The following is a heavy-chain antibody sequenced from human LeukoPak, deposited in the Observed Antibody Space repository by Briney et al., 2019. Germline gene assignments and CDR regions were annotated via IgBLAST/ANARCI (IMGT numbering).Heavy chain of an antibody. Sequence: SGTLSLTCGVPGGSISSTNWGSGVRRPPGQGLEWIGEISLSGLTNYNPSLKSRVTMSLDKSKNHLSLNLTSVTAADTAVYYCSRESGAFSPFGYWGQGTLVTVSS. CDR1: GGSISSTNW. V-gene: IGHV4-4*02. J-gene: IGHJ4*02. D-gene: IGHD1-26*01. CDR2: ISLSGLT. CDR3: SRESGAFSPFGY.